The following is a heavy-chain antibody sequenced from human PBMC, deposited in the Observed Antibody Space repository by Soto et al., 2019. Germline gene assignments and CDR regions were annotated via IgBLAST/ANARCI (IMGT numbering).Heavy chain of an antibody. V-gene: IGHV1-18*01. Sequence: QVQLVQSGAEVKKPGASVKVSCKASGYTFTSYGISWVRQAPGQGLEWMGWISAYNGNTNYARKLQGRVTMTTDTSTSTAYKELRSLRSDATAVYYCARALGDSSITGDYWGQGTLVTVFS. J-gene: IGHJ4*02. D-gene: IGHD3-22*01. CDR1: GYTFTSYG. CDR2: ISAYNGNT. CDR3: ARALGDSSITGDY.